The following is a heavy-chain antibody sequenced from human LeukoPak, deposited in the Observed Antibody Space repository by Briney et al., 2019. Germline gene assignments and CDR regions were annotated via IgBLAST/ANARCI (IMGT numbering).Heavy chain of an antibody. CDR1: GYTLTELS. J-gene: IGHJ6*02. V-gene: IGHV1-24*01. D-gene: IGHD2-2*01. Sequence: ASVKVSCKVSGYTLTELSMHWVRQAPGKGLEWMGGFVPEDGETIYAQKFQGRVTMTEDTSTDTAYMELSSLRSEDTAVYYCATAVDCSSTSCPFGGMDVWGQGTTVTVSS. CDR3: ATAVDCSSTSCPFGGMDV. CDR2: FVPEDGET.